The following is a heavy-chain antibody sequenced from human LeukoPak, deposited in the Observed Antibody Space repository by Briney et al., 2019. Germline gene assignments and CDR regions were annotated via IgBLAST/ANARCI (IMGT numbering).Heavy chain of an antibody. CDR1: GGSISSGDYY. Sequence: SETLSLTCTVSGGSISSGDYYWSWIRQPPGKGLEWIGYIYYSGSTYYIPSLKSRVTISVDTSKNQFSLKLSSVTAADTAVYYCAREARYSSLVEWDYWGQGTLVTVSS. V-gene: IGHV4-30-4*01. J-gene: IGHJ4*02. D-gene: IGHD6-13*01. CDR3: AREARYSSLVEWDY. CDR2: IYYSGST.